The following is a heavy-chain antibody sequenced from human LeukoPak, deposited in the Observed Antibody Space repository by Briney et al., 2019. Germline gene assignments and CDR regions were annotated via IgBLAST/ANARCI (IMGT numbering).Heavy chain of an antibody. CDR3: ARCTASCYANAFDV. CDR2: ISSGSGYTT. V-gene: IGHV3-23*01. D-gene: IGHD2-2*01. J-gene: IGHJ3*01. CDR1: GFTFSNYA. Sequence: GGSLRLSCAASGFTFSNYALSWVRQAPGKGLEWVSSISSGSGYTTYYADSVKGRFTISRDNSKNTLYLQMNSLRAEDTAVYYCARCTASCYANAFDVWGQGTLLTVSS.